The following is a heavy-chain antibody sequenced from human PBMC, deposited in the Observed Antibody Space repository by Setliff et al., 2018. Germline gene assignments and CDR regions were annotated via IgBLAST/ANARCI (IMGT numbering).Heavy chain of an antibody. CDR1: GGSFSGYY. J-gene: IGHJ4*02. V-gene: IGHV4-34*01. Sequence: SETLSLTCAVYGGSFSGYYWSWLRQPPGKGLEWIGSIYYSGSTYYNPSLKSRVTISVDTSKNQFSLKLSSVTAADTAVYYCARRETYYNFWSGYYAYWGQGTLVTVSS. D-gene: IGHD3-3*01. CDR2: IYYSGST. CDR3: ARRETYYNFWSGYYAY.